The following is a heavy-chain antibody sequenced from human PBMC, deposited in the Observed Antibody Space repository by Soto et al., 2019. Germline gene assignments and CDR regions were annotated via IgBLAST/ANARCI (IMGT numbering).Heavy chain of an antibody. J-gene: IGHJ4*02. CDR2: IYYSGST. CDR1: GGSISSGGYY. Sequence: LSLTCTVSGGSISSGGYYLSWIRQHPGKGLEWIGYIYYSGSTYYNPSLKSRVTISVDTSKNQFSLKLSSVTAADTAVYYCAREGGYYSIGYWGQGTLVTVSS. V-gene: IGHV4-31*03. D-gene: IGHD3-22*01. CDR3: AREGGYYSIGY.